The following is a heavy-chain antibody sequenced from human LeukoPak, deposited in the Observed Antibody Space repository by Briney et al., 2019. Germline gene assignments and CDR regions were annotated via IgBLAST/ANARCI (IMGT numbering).Heavy chain of an antibody. CDR2: INVAGNT. D-gene: IGHD2-8*01. CDR3: AREPDVYGSWYFDL. CDR1: GFTLSSHD. J-gene: IGHJ2*01. V-gene: IGHV3-13*01. Sequence: GGSLRLSCAASGFTLSSHDVHWVRQVPGKGLEWISAINVAGNTYYSDSVKGRFSVSRDNAKNSVHRQMTSLRAGDTAVYHCAREPDVYGSWYFDLWGRGTQVTVSS.